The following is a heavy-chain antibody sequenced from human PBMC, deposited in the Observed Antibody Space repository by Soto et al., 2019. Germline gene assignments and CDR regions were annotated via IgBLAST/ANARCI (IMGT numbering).Heavy chain of an antibody. CDR3: AKVGRIQLWLFDAFDI. V-gene: IGHV3-33*06. D-gene: IGHD5-18*01. CDR1: GFTFSSYG. CDR2: IWYDGSNK. J-gene: IGHJ3*02. Sequence: VQLVESGGGVVQPGRSLRLSCAASGFTFSSYGMHWVRQAPGKGLEWVAVIWYDGSNKYYADSVKGRFTISRDNSKNTLYLQMNSLRAEDTAVYYCAKVGRIQLWLFDAFDIWGQGTMVTVSS.